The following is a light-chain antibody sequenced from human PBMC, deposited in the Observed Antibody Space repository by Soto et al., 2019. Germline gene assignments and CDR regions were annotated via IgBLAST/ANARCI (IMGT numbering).Light chain of an antibody. CDR2: GAS. Sequence: EIVMTQSPATLSVSPGERATLSCRASQSVSSNLAWYQQKPGQAPRLLIYGASTRATGIPARFSGSGYGTELTLTLSSLQSEDFAVYYCQKYKNWPPRRTFGQGPKVEI. CDR1: QSVSSN. J-gene: IGKJ1*01. CDR3: QKYKNWPPRRT. V-gene: IGKV3-15*01.